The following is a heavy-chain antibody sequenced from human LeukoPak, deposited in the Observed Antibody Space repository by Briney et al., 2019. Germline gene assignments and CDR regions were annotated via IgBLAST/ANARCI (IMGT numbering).Heavy chain of an antibody. CDR1: GYTFTGYY. D-gene: IGHD2-15*01. J-gene: IGHJ4*02. CDR2: INPNSGGT. CDR3: ARDIWSGGRCWDAFDY. Sequence: ASVKVSCQATGYTFTGYYMHWVRQAPGQGLEWMGWINPNSGGTNYAQKFQGRVTMTRDTSISTAYMELSRLRSDDTAVYYCARDIWSGGRCWDAFDYWGQGTLVTVSS. V-gene: IGHV1-2*02.